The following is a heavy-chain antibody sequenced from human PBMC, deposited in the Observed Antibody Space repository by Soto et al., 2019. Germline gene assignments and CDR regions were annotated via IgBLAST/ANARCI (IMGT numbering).Heavy chain of an antibody. CDR1: GFTLSIYW. J-gene: IGHJ4*02. D-gene: IGHD3-22*01. V-gene: IGHV3-74*01. CDR2: INTDGSST. Sequence: GGSLRLSCAASGFTLSIYWMHWVRLGPGKGPVWVSRINTDGSSTNYADSVKGRFTISRDNAKNTLYLQMSSLRAEDTAVYYCANKPSPYDSSGYCDYWGQGTLVTVSS. CDR3: ANKPSPYDSSGYCDY.